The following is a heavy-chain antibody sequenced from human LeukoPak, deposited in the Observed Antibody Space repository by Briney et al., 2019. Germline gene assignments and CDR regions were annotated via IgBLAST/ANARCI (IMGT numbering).Heavy chain of an antibody. CDR2: MNPNSGNT. Sequence: ASVKVSCKASGYAFTSYDINWVRQATGQGLEWMGWMNPNSGNTGYAQKFQGRVTMTRNTSISTAYMELSSLRSEDTAVYYCARGPQIQLWLQHFDYWGQGTLVTVSS. D-gene: IGHD5-18*01. V-gene: IGHV1-8*01. CDR1: GYAFTSYD. CDR3: ARGPQIQLWLQHFDY. J-gene: IGHJ4*02.